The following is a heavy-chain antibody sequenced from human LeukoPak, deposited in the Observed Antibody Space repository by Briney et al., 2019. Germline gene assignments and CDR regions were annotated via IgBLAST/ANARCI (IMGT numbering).Heavy chain of an antibody. CDR2: IRYDGSNK. Sequence: PGGSLRLSCAASGFTFSSYGMHWVRQAPGKGLEWVAFIRYDGSNKYYADSVKGRFTISRDNSKNTLYLQMNSLRAEDTAVYYCARDRPQQWLVRGQRGYYYYMDVWGKGTTVTISS. CDR1: GFTFSSYG. V-gene: IGHV3-30*02. J-gene: IGHJ6*03. D-gene: IGHD6-19*01. CDR3: ARDRPQQWLVRGQRGYYYYMDV.